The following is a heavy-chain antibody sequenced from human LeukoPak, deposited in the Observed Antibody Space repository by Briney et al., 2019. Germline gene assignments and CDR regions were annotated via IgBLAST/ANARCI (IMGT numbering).Heavy chain of an antibody. CDR1: GFTFSSYG. CDR3: ARDKSYGDSEDY. V-gene: IGHV3-7*05. D-gene: IGHD4-17*01. J-gene: IGHJ4*02. Sequence: GGSLRLSCAASGFTFSSYGMHWVRQAPGKGLEWVANINQDGSEKYYVDSVKGRFTISRDNAKTSLYLQMNTLRAEDTAAYYCARDKSYGDSEDYWGQGTLVTVSS. CDR2: INQDGSEK.